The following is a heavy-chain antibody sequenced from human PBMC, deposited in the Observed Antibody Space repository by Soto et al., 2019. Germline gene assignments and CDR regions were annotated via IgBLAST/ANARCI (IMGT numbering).Heavy chain of an antibody. CDR3: AREGAAAGTPNKWFDP. J-gene: IGHJ5*02. CDR1: GGSISSGGYS. Sequence: SETLSLTCAVSGGSISSGGYSWSWIRQPPGKGLEWIGYIYHSGSTYYNPSLKSRVTISVDRSKNQFSLKLSSVTAADTAVYYCAREGAAAGTPNKWFDPWGQGTLVTVS. V-gene: IGHV4-30-2*01. CDR2: IYHSGST. D-gene: IGHD6-13*01.